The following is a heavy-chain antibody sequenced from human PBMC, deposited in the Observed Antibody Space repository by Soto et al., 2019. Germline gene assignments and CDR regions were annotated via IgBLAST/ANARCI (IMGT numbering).Heavy chain of an antibody. J-gene: IGHJ6*03. CDR1: GYTFTSYA. V-gene: IGHV1-3*01. CDR2: INAGNGNT. D-gene: IGHD3-22*01. CDR3: ARGITTDYYYYMDV. Sequence: ASVKVSCKASGYTFTSYAMHWVRQAPGQRLEWMGWINAGNGNTKYSQKFQGRVTITRDTSASTAYMELSSLRSEDTAVYYCARGITTDYYYYMDVWGKGTTGTVSS.